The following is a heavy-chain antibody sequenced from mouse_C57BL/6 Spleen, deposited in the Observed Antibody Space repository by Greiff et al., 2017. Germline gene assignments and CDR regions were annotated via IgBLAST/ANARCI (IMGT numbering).Heavy chain of an antibody. CDR3: ARKGLTGTLFDY. J-gene: IGHJ2*01. Sequence: EVKLMESGGGLVKPGGSLKLSCAASGFTFSDYGMHWVRQAPEKGLEWVAYISSGSSTIYYADTVKGRFTISRDNVKNTLFLQMTSLRSEYTAMYYCARKGLTGTLFDYWGQGTTLTVSS. V-gene: IGHV5-17*01. CDR1: GFTFSDYG. D-gene: IGHD4-1*01. CDR2: ISSGSSTI.